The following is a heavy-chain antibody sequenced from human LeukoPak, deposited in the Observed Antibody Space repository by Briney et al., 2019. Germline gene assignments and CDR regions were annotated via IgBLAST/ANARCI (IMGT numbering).Heavy chain of an antibody. CDR2: INSDGSWT. CDR1: GNYW. J-gene: IGHJ4*02. Sequence: GGSLRLSCAASGNYWMHWVRQAPGKGLVWVSHINSDGSWTSYADSVKGRYTISKDNAKNTVYLQMNNLRAEDTAVYYCVSFYETYWGRGTLVTVSS. CDR3: VSFYETY. D-gene: IGHD2-2*01. V-gene: IGHV3-74*01.